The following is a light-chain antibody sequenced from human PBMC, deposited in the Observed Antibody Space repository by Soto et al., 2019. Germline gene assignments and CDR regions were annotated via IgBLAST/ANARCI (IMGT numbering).Light chain of an antibody. J-gene: IGKJ1*01. CDR3: QQYNSYSWT. V-gene: IGKV1-5*01. CDR2: DAS. CDR1: QSISSW. Sequence: DIQMTQSPSTLSASVGDRVTITCRASQSISSWLAWYQQKPGKAPKLLIYDASSLESGVPSRFGGSGSGTEFTLTISSLQPDDFATYCCQQYNSYSWTFGQGTKVDIK.